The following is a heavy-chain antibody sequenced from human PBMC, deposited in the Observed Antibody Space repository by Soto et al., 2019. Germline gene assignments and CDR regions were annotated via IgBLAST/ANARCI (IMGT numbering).Heavy chain of an antibody. J-gene: IGHJ4*02. D-gene: IGHD5-18*01. CDR3: AQTAMGEYYFDY. CDR2: IYYSGST. Sequence: KPSETLSLTCTVSGGSISSSSYYWGWIRQPPGKGLEWIGSIYYSGSTYYNPSLKSRVTISVDTSKNQFSLKLSSVTAADTAVYYCAQTAMGEYYFDYWGQGTLVTVSS. CDR1: GGSISSSSYY. V-gene: IGHV4-39*01.